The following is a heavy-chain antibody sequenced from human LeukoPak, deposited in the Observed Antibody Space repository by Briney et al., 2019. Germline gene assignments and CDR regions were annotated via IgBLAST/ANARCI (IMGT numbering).Heavy chain of an antibody. CDR2: ISYDGSNK. D-gene: IGHD6-13*01. CDR1: GFTFSSYA. J-gene: IGHJ5*02. CDR3: ARDRSSLYSSSWYVNWFDP. Sequence: PGRSLRLSCAASGFTFSSYAMHWVRQAPGKGLEWVAVISYDGSNKYYADSVKGRFTISRDNSKNTLYLQMNSLRAEDTAVYYCARDRSSLYSSSWYVNWFDPWGQGTLVTVSS. V-gene: IGHV3-30-3*01.